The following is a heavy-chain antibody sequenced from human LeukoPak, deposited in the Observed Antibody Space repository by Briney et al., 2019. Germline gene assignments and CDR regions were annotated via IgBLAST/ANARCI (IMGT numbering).Heavy chain of an antibody. CDR1: GYTFTGYY. D-gene: IGHD2-15*01. CDR3: ARYNPLGYCSGGSCSNDAFDI. V-gene: IGHV1-2*02. J-gene: IGHJ3*02. CDR2: INPKSGGT. Sequence: ASVKVSCKASGYTFTGYYMHWVRQAPGQGLEWMGWINPKSGGTNYAQKLQGRVTMTTDTSTSTAYMELRSLRSDDTAVYYCARYNPLGYCSGGSCSNDAFDIWGQGTMVTVSS.